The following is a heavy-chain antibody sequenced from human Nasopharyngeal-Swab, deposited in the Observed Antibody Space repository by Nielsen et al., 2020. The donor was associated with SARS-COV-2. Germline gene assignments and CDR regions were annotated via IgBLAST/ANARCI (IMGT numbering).Heavy chain of an antibody. CDR3: AKEPSSGSYPS. Sequence: LKISCAASGFTFSSYGMHWVRQAPGKGLEWVAVISYDGSNKYYADSVKGRFTISRDNSKNTLYLQMNSLRAEDTAVYYCAKEPSSGSYPSWGQGTLVTVSS. CDR2: ISYDGSNK. J-gene: IGHJ4*02. CDR1: GFTFSSYG. V-gene: IGHV3-30*18. D-gene: IGHD1-26*01.